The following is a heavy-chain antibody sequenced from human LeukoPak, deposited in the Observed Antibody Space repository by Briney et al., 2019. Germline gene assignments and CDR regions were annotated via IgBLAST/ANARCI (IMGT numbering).Heavy chain of an antibody. J-gene: IGHJ4*02. V-gene: IGHV3-74*01. CDR3: ARGAVAGPIDY. D-gene: IGHD6-19*01. CDR2: INSDGSST. Sequence: GGSLRLSCAASGFTFSSYWMHWVHQAPGEGLVWVSRINSDGSSTSYADSVKGRFTISRDNAKNTLYVQMNSLRAEDTAVYYCARGAVAGPIDYWGQGTPVTVSS. CDR1: GFTFSSYW.